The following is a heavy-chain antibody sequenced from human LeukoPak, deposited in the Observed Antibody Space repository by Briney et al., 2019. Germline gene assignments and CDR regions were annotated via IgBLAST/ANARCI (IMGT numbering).Heavy chain of an antibody. D-gene: IGHD1-7*01. CDR1: GYMFTSYY. CDR2: INPGGGGT. CDR3: TRDSTWNYGPGH. V-gene: IGHV1-46*01. J-gene: IGHJ4*02. Sequence: GASVKVSCKASGYMFTSYYIHWVRQAPGQGLEWMGIINPGGGGTSYAQKFQGRVTMTRDMSTTIVYMELNSLRSEDTAVYYCTRDSTWNYGPGHWGQGTLVTVSS.